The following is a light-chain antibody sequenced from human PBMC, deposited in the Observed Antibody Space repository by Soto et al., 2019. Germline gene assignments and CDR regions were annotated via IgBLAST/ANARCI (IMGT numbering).Light chain of an antibody. V-gene: IGKV3-15*01. Sequence: EVLLTQSPATLSLSPGETATLFCMASQSVTTYLAWYQQKPGQPPRLLIYDASNRATGIPARFSGSGSGTEFTLTISSLQSEDFAVYYCQQYNNWPPWTFGQGTKVDIK. CDR2: DAS. CDR1: QSVTTY. CDR3: QQYNNWPPWT. J-gene: IGKJ1*01.